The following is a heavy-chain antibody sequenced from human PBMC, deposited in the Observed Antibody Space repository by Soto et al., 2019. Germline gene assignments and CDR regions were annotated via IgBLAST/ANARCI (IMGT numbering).Heavy chain of an antibody. D-gene: IGHD6-13*01. J-gene: IGHJ4*02. CDR1: GYTFISYG. CDR3: ARAGFSTSWLGILATVVHVVEIDY. V-gene: IGHV1-18*01. Sequence: QVQLVQSGAEVKKTGASVEVSCKDSGYTFISYGISWVRQAPGQGLEWMGWISADNGKTNYAQKFQGRVTRTTDTSTSTAYMELRILRSDDTAVYSCARAGFSTSWLGILATVVHVVEIDYWGQGTMVTVSS. CDR2: ISADNGKT.